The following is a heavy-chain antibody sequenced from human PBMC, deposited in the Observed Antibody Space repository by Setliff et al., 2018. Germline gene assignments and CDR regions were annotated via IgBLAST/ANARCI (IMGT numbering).Heavy chain of an antibody. Sequence: GGSLRLSCAASGFTFSSYWMSWVRQAPGKGLEWVANIKQDGSEKYYVDSVKGRFTISRDNAKNSLDLQMDSLRGEDTAVYYCVRDQDYYGMDVWGQGTTVTVSS. CDR3: VRDQDYYGMDV. V-gene: IGHV3-7*01. CDR1: GFTFSSYW. CDR2: IKQDGSEK. J-gene: IGHJ6*02.